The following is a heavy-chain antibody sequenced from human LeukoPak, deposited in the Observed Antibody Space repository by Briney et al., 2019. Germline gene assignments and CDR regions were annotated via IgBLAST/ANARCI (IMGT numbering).Heavy chain of an antibody. CDR2: IRSKTYGGTA. D-gene: IGHD6-25*01. V-gene: IGHV3-49*03. J-gene: IGHJ6*03. Sequence: GGSLRLSCTASEFTFGDYAMSWFRRAPGKGLEWVGFIRSKTYGGTAEYAASVRGRFTISRDDSTGIAYLQMNSLKAEDAAVYYCGRLQRIYYYIDVWGKGTTVTVSS. CDR3: GRLQRIYYYIDV. CDR1: EFTFGDYA.